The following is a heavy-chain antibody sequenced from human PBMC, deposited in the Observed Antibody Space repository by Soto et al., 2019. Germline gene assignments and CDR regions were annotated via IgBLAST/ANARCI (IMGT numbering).Heavy chain of an antibody. V-gene: IGHV3-21*01. CDR1: GFTFSSYS. CDR2: ISSSSSYI. D-gene: IGHD3-10*01. CDR3: ARDSTYYYGSGSYY. Sequence: GGSLRLSCAASGFTFSSYSMNWVRQAPGKGLEWVSSISSSSSYIYYADSVKGRFTISRDNAKNSLYLQMNSLRAEDTAVYYCARDSTYYYGSGSYYWGQGTLVTVSS. J-gene: IGHJ4*02.